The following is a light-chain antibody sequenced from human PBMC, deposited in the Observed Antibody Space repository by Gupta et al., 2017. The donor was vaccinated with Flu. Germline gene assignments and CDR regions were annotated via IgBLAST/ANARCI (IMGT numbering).Light chain of an antibody. CDR1: EDIGNF. CDR2: VAS. CDR3: QQYDTFPT. J-gene: IGKJ4*01. Sequence: SPSSLSASVGDRVTITCQASEDIGNFLNWYQQKPGKAPELLISVASKLQTGVPSRFSGSGSGTDFTFTISSLQPEDIATYYCQQYDTFPTFGGGTKVEIK. V-gene: IGKV1-33*01.